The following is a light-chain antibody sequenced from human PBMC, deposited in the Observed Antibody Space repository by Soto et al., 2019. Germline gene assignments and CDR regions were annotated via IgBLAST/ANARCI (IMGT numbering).Light chain of an antibody. V-gene: IGKV3D-15*01. Sequence: EIVMTQSPATLSVSPGERDTLSCRASPSVSSSLAWYQHKPGQAPRLLIYGASIRATGITARFSGSGSGTEFTLTISSLQSEDFAAYYCQQYSNRYTFGQGTKLEIK. CDR1: PSVSSS. CDR3: QQYSNRYT. J-gene: IGKJ2*01. CDR2: GAS.